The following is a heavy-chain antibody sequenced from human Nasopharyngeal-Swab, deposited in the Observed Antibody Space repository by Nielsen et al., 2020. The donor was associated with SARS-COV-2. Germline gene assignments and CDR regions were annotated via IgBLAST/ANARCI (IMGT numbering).Heavy chain of an antibody. CDR2: ISGSGGST. V-gene: IGHV3-23*01. CDR1: GFTFSSYA. Sequence: GESLKISCAASGFTFSSYAMSWVRQAPGKGLEWVSAISGSGGSTYYADSVKGRFTISRDNSKNTQYLQMNSLRAEDTAVYYCAKSVESGIAAAATYYFDYWGQGTLVTVSS. J-gene: IGHJ4*02. D-gene: IGHD6-13*01. CDR3: AKSVESGIAAAATYYFDY.